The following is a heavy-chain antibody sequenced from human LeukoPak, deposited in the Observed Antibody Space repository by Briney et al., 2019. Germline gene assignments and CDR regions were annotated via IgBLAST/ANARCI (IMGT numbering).Heavy chain of an antibody. J-gene: IGHJ5*02. Sequence: GGSLRLSCAASGFTFSSYGMHWVRQAPGKGLEGVAVIWYDGGNKYYADSVKGRFTISRDNSKNTLYLQMNSLRAEDTAVYYCARDGLGVYGWFDPWGQGTLVTVSS. CDR1: GFTFSSYG. CDR2: IWYDGGNK. D-gene: IGHD3-16*01. V-gene: IGHV3-30*19. CDR3: ARDGLGVYGWFDP.